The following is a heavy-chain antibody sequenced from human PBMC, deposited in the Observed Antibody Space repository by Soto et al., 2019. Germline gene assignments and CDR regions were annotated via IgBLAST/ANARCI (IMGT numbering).Heavy chain of an antibody. CDR3: ARWYYYDSSGYYYVGLGMDV. CDR2: INHSGST. CDR1: GGSFSGYY. J-gene: IGHJ6*02. V-gene: IGHV4-34*01. D-gene: IGHD3-22*01. Sequence: PSETLSLTCAVYGGSFSGYYWSWIRQPPGKGLEWIGEINHSGSTNYNPSLKSRVTISVDTSKNQFSLKLSSVTAADTAVYYCARWYYYDSSGYYYVGLGMDVWGQGTTVTVSS.